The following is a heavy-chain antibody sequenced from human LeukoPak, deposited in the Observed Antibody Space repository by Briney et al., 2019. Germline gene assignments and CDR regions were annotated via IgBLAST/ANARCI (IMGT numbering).Heavy chain of an antibody. CDR2: IIPIVNIP. V-gene: IGHV1-69*04. D-gene: IGHD1-1*01. J-gene: IGHJ6*02. Sequence: GASVKVSCKASGGTFDNSAINWVRQAPGQGLEWMGRIIPIVNIPNYAQKLQGRVTIAADKSTSTAYMELSSLRSDDTAVYYCAREKMEVGYYGLDVWGQGTTVTVSS. CDR3: AREKMEVGYYGLDV. CDR1: GGTFDNSA.